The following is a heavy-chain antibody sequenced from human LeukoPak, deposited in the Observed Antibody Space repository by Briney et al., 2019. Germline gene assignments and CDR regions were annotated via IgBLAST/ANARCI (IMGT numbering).Heavy chain of an antibody. V-gene: IGHV4-59*01. Sequence: SETLSLTCTVSGGSISSYYWSWIRQPPGKGLEWIGYIYYSGSTNYNPSLKSRVTISVDTSKNQFSLKLSSVTAADTAVYYCARTQYQLPFDAFDIWSQGTMVTVSS. J-gene: IGHJ3*02. CDR1: GGSISSYY. CDR3: ARTQYQLPFDAFDI. D-gene: IGHD2-2*01. CDR2: IYYSGST.